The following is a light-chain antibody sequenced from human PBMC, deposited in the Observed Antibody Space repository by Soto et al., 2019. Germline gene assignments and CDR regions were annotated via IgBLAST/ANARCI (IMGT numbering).Light chain of an antibody. CDR3: QQYTSVT. Sequence: EIVMTQSPATLSVSPGERATLSCRASQSVSSNLAWYQQKPGQAPRLLIYGASTRATGIPARFSGSGSGTKFTLTISSLQSEDFAVYYCQQYTSVTFGQGTKVDIK. J-gene: IGKJ1*01. V-gene: IGKV3-15*01. CDR2: GAS. CDR1: QSVSSN.